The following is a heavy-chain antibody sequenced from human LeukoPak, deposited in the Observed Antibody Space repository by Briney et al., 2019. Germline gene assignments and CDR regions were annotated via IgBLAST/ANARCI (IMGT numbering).Heavy chain of an antibody. CDR2: ISSSGSSI. CDR1: GFTFSSSE. V-gene: IGHV3-48*03. J-gene: IGHJ4*02. Sequence: GGSLRPSCAVSGFTFSSSEMNCVRQAPGKGLELVTYISSSGSSIYYGDSVKGRFIISSDNAKTSLYLQMNSLTAEYTVFYYLARVGRGATPGYGGQGTLVTVSS. D-gene: IGHD1-26*01. CDR3: ARVGRGATPGY.